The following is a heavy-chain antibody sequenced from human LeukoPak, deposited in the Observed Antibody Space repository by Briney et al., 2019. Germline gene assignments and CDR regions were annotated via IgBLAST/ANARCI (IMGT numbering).Heavy chain of an antibody. V-gene: IGHV4-61*02. Sequence: SETLFLTCTVSGGSISSGTYFWNWIRQPAGKGLEWIGRVYSSGTTDYNPSLKSRVTISVDTSKNQFSLELTSVTAADTAVYYCARSRIVGATYWFDPWGQGTLVTVSS. CDR1: GGSISSGTYF. CDR3: ARSRIVGATYWFDP. J-gene: IGHJ5*02. D-gene: IGHD1-26*01. CDR2: VYSSGTT.